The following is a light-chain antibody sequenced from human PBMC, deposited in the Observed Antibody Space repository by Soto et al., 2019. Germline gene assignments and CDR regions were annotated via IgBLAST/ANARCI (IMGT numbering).Light chain of an antibody. CDR3: QQYGTSPIA. J-gene: IGKJ5*01. CDR1: QNVGGRF. V-gene: IGKV3-20*01. CDR2: VAS. Sequence: EIVLTQSPGTLSLSPGERATLSCRASQNVGGRFLAWYQQKPGQAPRLLINVASTRATGIPDRFSGSGSGTDFTRTISRLEPEDFALYYCQQYGTSPIAFGQGTRLE.